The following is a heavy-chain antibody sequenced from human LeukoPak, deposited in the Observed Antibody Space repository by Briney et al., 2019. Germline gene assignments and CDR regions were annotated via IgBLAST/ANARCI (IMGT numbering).Heavy chain of an antibody. D-gene: IGHD3-9*01. CDR2: ISSSSSYI. CDR3: ARPFGYFDWLLDY. V-gene: IGHV3-21*01. CDR1: GFIFSSYS. J-gene: IGHJ4*02. Sequence: PGRSLRLSCAASGFIFSSYSMNWVRQAPGKGLEWVSSISSSSSYIYYADSVKGRFTISRDNAKNSLYLQMNSLRAEDTAVYYCARPFGYFDWLLDYWGQGTLVTVSS.